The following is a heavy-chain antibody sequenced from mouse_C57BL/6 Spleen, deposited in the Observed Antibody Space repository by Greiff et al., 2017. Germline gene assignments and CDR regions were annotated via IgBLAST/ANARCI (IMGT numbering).Heavy chain of an antibody. J-gene: IGHJ3*01. V-gene: IGHV1-9*01. CDR2: ILPGSGST. CDR3: ARSDSWFAY. Sequence: QVPPKEFGTELKKPGAPVKLSCKANGYTIPGYRIKWVKQRPGHGLEWIGEILPGSGSTNYNEKFKGKATFTADTSSNTAYMQLSSLTTEDSAIYYCARSDSWFAYWGQGTLVTVSA. CDR1: GYTIPGYR.